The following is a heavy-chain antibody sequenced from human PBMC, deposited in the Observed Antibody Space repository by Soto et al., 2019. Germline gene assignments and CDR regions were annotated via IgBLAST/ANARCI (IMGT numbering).Heavy chain of an antibody. D-gene: IGHD6-13*01. CDR2: MNPNSGNT. CDR1: GYTFTSYD. CDR3: ARRGYSSSCYYYYYSGMDV. Sequence: QVQLVQSGAEVKKPGASVKVSCKASGYTFTSYDINWVRQATGQGLEWMGWMNPNSGNTGYAQKFQGRVTMTRNTSITTAYMELSSLRSEDTAVYYCARRGYSSSCYYYYYSGMDVWGQGTTVTVSS. J-gene: IGHJ6*02. V-gene: IGHV1-8*01.